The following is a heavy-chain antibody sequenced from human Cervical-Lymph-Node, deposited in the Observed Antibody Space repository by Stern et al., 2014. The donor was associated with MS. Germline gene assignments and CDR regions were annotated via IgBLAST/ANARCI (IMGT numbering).Heavy chain of an antibody. Sequence: VQLVESGGALVQPGGSLRLSCSVSGFIFSEYWMSWIRQAPGKGPEWVANIKADGSEARYVDSVRGRFTISRDNAKNSLYLQMHSLRVEDTAMYYCARRVLPRWGKGTLVTVSA. D-gene: IGHD2-8*02. CDR3: ARRVLPR. J-gene: IGHJ4*02. CDR1: GFIFSEYW. V-gene: IGHV3-7*01. CDR2: IKADGSEA.